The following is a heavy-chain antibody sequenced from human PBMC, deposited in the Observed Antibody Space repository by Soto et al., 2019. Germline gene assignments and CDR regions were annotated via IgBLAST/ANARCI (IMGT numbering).Heavy chain of an antibody. CDR2: FESGGSI. CDR1: GFTVRTNY. D-gene: IGHD3-3*02. J-gene: IGHJ4*02. V-gene: IGHV3-53*01. Sequence: VGSLRLSCAASGFTVRTNYMSWVRQAPGKGLDWVSVFESGGSIYYSDSVKGRFIISRDYAKNTVYLQMNSLRVEDTAVYYCWRAGVPPHFFDYWGQRTLVTVSS. CDR3: WRAGVPPHFFDY.